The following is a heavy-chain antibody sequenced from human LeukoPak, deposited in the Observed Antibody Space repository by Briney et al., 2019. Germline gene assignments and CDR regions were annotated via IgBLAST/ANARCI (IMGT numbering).Heavy chain of an antibody. Sequence: SEALSLTCTVPGGSISSYYWSWIRQPAGKGLEWIWRIYTSGSTNYNPSHKSRVTMSVDTSKNQFSLKLSSVTATDTAVYYCASSSWSRSYYYYYMDVWGKGTTVTVSS. CDR2: IYTSGST. CDR1: GGSISSYY. J-gene: IGHJ6*03. D-gene: IGHD6-13*01. V-gene: IGHV4-4*07. CDR3: ASSSWSRSYYYYYMDV.